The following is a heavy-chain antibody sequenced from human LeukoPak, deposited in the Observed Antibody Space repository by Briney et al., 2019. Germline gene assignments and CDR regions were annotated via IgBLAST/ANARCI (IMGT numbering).Heavy chain of an antibody. V-gene: IGHV3-48*03. CDR3: ARKGGYGLDFDY. J-gene: IGHJ4*02. Sequence: GGSLRLSCAASGFTFSSYEMNWVRQAPGKGLEWVSYISGIGSTIYYADSVKGRFTISRDNAKNSLYLQMNSLRAEDTAVYYCARKGGYGLDFDYWGQGTLVTVSS. D-gene: IGHD5-18*01. CDR2: ISGIGSTI. CDR1: GFTFSSYE.